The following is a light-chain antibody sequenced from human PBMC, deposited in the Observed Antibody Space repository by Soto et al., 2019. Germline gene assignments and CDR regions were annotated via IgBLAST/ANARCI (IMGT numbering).Light chain of an antibody. J-gene: IGKJ2*01. CDR3: QQYNNWPPVYT. V-gene: IGKV3-15*01. CDR1: QSVSSN. CDR2: GAS. Sequence: EIVMTQSPATLSVSPGERATLSCRASQSVSSNLAWYQQKPGQDPRLLIYGASTRATGIPARFSGSGSGTEFTLTISSMKSEDFEVYYCQQYNNWPPVYTFGQGTKLEIK.